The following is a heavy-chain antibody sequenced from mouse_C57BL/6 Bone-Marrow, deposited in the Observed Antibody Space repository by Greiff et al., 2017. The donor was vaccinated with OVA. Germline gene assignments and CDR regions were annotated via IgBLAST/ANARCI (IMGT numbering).Heavy chain of an antibody. CDR2: ISDGGSYT. D-gene: IGHD1-1*01. CDR3: ARASITTVVSNWYVDV. Sequence: DVKLVESGGGLVKPGGSLKLSCAASGFTFSSYAMSWVRQTPEKRLEWVATISDGGSYTYYPDNVKGRFTISRDNAKNNLYLQMSHLKSEDTAMYYCARASITTVVSNWYVDVWGTGTTVTVSS. J-gene: IGHJ1*03. CDR1: GFTFSSYA. V-gene: IGHV5-4*03.